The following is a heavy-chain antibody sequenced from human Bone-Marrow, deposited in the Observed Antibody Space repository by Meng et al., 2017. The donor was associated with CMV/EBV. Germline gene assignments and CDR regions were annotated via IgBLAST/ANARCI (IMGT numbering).Heavy chain of an antibody. CDR1: GFTFKTYW. D-gene: IGHD2-21*02. J-gene: IGHJ3*02. CDR3: ARGVYDDFEGDGEGPYDI. CDR2: VNSDGTSA. V-gene: IGHV3-74*03. Sequence: GESLKISCAAPGFTFKTYWMHWVRQAPGKGLVWVARVNSDGTSAMYAGSVMGRFTISRDNAKNTLFLAMNSLRADDTAVFYCARGVYDDFEGDGEGPYDIWGQATMATFSS.